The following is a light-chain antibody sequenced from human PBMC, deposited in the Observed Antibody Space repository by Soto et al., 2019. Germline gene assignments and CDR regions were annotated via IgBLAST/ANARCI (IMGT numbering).Light chain of an antibody. CDR3: CSYAGSYTFWV. J-gene: IGLJ3*02. CDR2: DVN. CDR1: TSDIGAYDY. V-gene: IGLV2-11*01. Sequence: QSVLTQPASVSGSPGQSITISCTGSTSDIGAYDYVSWYQHHPGEAPKLMIYDVNKRPSGVPDRFSGSKSGNTASLTISVLQAEDEADYYCCSYAGSYTFWVFGGGTKLTVL.